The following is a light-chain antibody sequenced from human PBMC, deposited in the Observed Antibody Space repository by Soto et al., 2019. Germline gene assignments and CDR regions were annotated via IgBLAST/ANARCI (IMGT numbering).Light chain of an antibody. CDR3: SSYAGSNNYV. V-gene: IGLV2-8*01. CDR2: EVS. Sequence: QSVLTQPPSASGSPGQSVTISCTGTSSDVGGYNYVSWYQQHPGKAPKLMIFEVSKRPSGVPYRFSGSKSGDTASLTVSGLQAEDEADYYCSSYAGSNNYVFEAGTKVTVL. J-gene: IGLJ1*01. CDR1: SSDVGGYNY.